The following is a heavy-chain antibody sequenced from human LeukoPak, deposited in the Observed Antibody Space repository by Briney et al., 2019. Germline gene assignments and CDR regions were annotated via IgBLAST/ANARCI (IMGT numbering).Heavy chain of an antibody. Sequence: VASVKVSCKASGYTFTGYYMHWVRQAPGQGLEWMGWINPNSGGTNYAQKFQGRVTMTRDTSISTSYMELSRLRSDDTAMYYCARVDAGNYYGHDFWGQGTLVTVTS. D-gene: IGHD1-26*01. CDR3: ARVDAGNYYGHDF. CDR1: GYTFTGYY. V-gene: IGHV1-2*02. J-gene: IGHJ4*02. CDR2: INPNSGGT.